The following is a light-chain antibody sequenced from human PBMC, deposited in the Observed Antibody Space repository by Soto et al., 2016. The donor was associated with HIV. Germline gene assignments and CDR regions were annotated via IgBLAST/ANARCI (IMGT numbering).Light chain of an antibody. CDR2: DAS. CDR1: QDISNY. J-gene: IGKJ1*01. V-gene: IGKV1-33*01. CDR3: VQHNSYPRT. Sequence: DIQMTQSPSSLSASVGDRVTITCQASQDISNYLNWYQQKPGKAPKLLIYDASNLETGVPSRFSGSGSGTEFTLTINSLQPEDFATYYCVQHNSYPRTFGQGTTVEIK.